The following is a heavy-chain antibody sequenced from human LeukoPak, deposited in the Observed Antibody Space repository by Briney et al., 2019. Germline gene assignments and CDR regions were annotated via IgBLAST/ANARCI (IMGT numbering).Heavy chain of an antibody. CDR1: GGSISSYY. Sequence: PSETLSLTRSVSGGSISSYYWSWIRQPPGKGLEWIGYIYYSGSTDYNPSLKSRVTISVDTSKNQFSLKLSSVTAADTAVYYCARSRSSWYFDYWGQGTLVTVSS. CDR3: ARSRSSWYFDY. J-gene: IGHJ4*02. D-gene: IGHD6-13*01. V-gene: IGHV4-59*08. CDR2: IYYSGST.